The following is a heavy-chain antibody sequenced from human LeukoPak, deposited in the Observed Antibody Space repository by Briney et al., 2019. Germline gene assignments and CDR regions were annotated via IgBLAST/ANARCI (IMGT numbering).Heavy chain of an antibody. CDR1: GFTFSSYA. CDR2: ISSNGGST. CDR3: VNPPGPWLRLLVY. D-gene: IGHD5-12*01. V-gene: IGHV3-64D*06. Sequence: GGSLRLSCSACGFTFSSYAMHWVRQAPGKGLEYVSAISSNGGSTYYADSVKGRFTISRDNSKNTLYLQMSSLRAEDTAVYYCVNPPGPWLRLLVYWGQGTLVTVSS. J-gene: IGHJ4*02.